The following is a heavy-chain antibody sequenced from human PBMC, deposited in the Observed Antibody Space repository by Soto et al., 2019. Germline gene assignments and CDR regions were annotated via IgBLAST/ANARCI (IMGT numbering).Heavy chain of an antibody. J-gene: IGHJ4*02. CDR3: ARVAY. CDR1: GFTFSRDS. V-gene: IGHV3-21*01. CDR2: ISSGSSDT. Sequence: GESLKISCEASGFTFSRDSMNWVRQVPGKGLEWVASISSGSSDTWYADSVKGRFIISRDNAQNSLFLQMNTLRPEDTAMYYCARVAYWGPGTQVTVSS.